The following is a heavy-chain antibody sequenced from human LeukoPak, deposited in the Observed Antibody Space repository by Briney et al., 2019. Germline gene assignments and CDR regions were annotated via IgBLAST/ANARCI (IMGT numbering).Heavy chain of an antibody. D-gene: IGHD6-13*01. J-gene: IGHJ4*02. V-gene: IGHV3-74*01. CDR3: AREVAAAGSPFDY. CDR1: GFTFSSYW. CDR2: INSDGSST. Sequence: GGSLRLSCVASGFTFSSYWMHWVRQAPGKGLVWVSRINSDGSSTSYADSVKGRFTISRDNAKNTLYLQMNSLRAEDTAVYYCAREVAAAGSPFDYWDQGTLVTVSS.